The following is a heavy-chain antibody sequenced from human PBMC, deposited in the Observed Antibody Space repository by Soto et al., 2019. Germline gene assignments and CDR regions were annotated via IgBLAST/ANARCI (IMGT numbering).Heavy chain of an antibody. CDR2: IIPIFGTA. CDR3: AREFGRPLFDY. CDR1: GGTFSSYA. D-gene: IGHD6-6*01. V-gene: IGHV1-69*01. Sequence: QVQLVQSGAEVKKPGSSVKVSCKASGGTFSSYAISWVRQAPGQGLEWVGGIIPIFGTANYAQQCQGRVTITADESTSTADMELSSLRSEDTAGYYCAREFGRPLFDYWGQGTLVTVSS. J-gene: IGHJ4*02.